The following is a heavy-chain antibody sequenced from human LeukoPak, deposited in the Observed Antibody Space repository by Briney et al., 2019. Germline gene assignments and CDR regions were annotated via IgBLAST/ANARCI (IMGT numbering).Heavy chain of an antibody. CDR2: INHSGST. J-gene: IGHJ4*02. V-gene: IGHV4-34*01. CDR3: AGVWGSYRYTSHFDY. D-gene: IGHD3-16*02. Sequence: SETLSLTCAVYGGSFSDYYWSWIRQPPGKGLEWIGEINHSGSTNYNPSLKSRVTVSVDTSKNQFSLKLSSVTAADTAVYYCAGVWGSYRYTSHFDYWGQGTLVTVSS. CDR1: GGSFSDYY.